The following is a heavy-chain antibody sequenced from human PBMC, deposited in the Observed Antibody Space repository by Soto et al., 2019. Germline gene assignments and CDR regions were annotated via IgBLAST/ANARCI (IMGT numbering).Heavy chain of an antibody. CDR2: IGTHNGDT. CDR1: GYTFNTYG. Sequence: GASVKLSCKASGYTFNTYGFSWVRQAPGQGLEWVGWIGTHNGDTTYAQNFQGRVTMTIDTSTTTSYMELRSLTSDDTAMYFCARDWRGAEGFDPWGQGTLVTVSS. CDR3: ARDWRGAEGFDP. J-gene: IGHJ5*02. D-gene: IGHD3-3*01. V-gene: IGHV1-18*01.